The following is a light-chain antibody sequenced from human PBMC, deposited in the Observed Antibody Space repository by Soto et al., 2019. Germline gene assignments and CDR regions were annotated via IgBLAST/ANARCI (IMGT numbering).Light chain of an antibody. CDR1: SSDVGGYNY. CDR3: SSYASSSTVV. CDR2: DVS. V-gene: IGLV2-14*01. Sequence: QSALTQPASVSGSPGQSITISCTGTSSDVGGYNYVSWYQQHPGKAPKLMIYDVSNRPSGVSNRFSGSKSGNTASLTISGLQAEDEADYYCSSYASSSTVVVGGGTALTVI. J-gene: IGLJ2*01.